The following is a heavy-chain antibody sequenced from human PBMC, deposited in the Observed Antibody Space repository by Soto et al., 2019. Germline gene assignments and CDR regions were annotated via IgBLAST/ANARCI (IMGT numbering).Heavy chain of an antibody. Sequence: ASVKVSCTASGYSFTSYDINWVRQATGQGLEWMGWMNPNSGNTGYAQKFQGRVTMTRNTSISTAYMELSSLRSEDPAVFYCARAITIFGVVGYGMDVWGQGTTVTVSS. CDR1: GYSFTSYD. V-gene: IGHV1-8*01. D-gene: IGHD3-3*01. CDR2: MNPNSGNT. J-gene: IGHJ6*02. CDR3: ARAITIFGVVGYGMDV.